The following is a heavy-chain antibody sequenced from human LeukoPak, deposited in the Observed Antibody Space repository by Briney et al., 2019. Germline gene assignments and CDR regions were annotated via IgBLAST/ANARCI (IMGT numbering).Heavy chain of an antibody. CDR2: IYPGDSDT. D-gene: IGHD1-26*01. CDR1: GYSFTSYW. J-gene: IGHJ4*02. V-gene: IGHV5-51*01. Sequence: GESLKISCKGSGYSFTSYWIGWVRQMPGKGLEWMGIIYPGDSDTRYSPSFQGQVTISADKSISTAYLQWSSLKASDTAMYYCARQPLGPVTNQWGPVPWDTYYFDYWGQGTLVTVSS. CDR3: ARQPLGPVTNQWGPVPWDTYYFDY.